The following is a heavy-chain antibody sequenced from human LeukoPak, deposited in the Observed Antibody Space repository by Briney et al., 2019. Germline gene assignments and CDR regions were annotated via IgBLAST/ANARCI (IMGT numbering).Heavy chain of an antibody. Sequence: PGGSLRLSCAASGFTFSSYAMHWVRQAPGKGLEWVAVISYDGSNKYYADSVKGRFTISRDNSKNTLYLQMNSLRAEDTAVYYCEREGQQLVYFDYWGQGTLVTVSS. D-gene: IGHD6-13*01. V-gene: IGHV3-30-3*01. J-gene: IGHJ4*02. CDR1: GFTFSSYA. CDR2: ISYDGSNK. CDR3: EREGQQLVYFDY.